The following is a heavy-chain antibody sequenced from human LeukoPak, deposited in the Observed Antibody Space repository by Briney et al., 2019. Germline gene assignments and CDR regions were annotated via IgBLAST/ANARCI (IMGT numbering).Heavy chain of an antibody. CDR2: ISYDGSNK. J-gene: IGHJ4*02. D-gene: IGHD2-15*01. CDR1: GFTFSSYG. Sequence: PGGSLRLSCAAYGFTFSSYGMRWVRQAQGKGMEWVAVISYDGSNKYYADSVKGRFTISRDNSKNTLYLQMNSLRAEDTAVYYCAKDPSSRSDCSGGSSDYWGQGTLVTVSS. V-gene: IGHV3-30*18. CDR3: AKDPSSRSDCSGGSSDY.